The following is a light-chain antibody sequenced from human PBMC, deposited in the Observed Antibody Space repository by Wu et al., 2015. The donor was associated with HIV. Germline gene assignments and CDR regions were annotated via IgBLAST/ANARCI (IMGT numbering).Light chain of an antibody. Sequence: DIQMTQSPSSLSTSVGDRVTITCRASHNITNYLNWYQQKVGKAPKLLIYTAASLRSGVPSRFSGSGSGTDFNLTISSLQPEDFATYYCQQSYSTPGTFGQGTKLEIK. J-gene: IGKJ2*02. CDR3: QQSYSTPGT. CDR2: TAA. V-gene: IGKV1-39*01. CDR1: HNITNY.